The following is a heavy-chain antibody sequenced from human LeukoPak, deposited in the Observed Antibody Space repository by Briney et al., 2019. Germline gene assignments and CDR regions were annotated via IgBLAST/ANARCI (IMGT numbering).Heavy chain of an antibody. V-gene: IGHV3-53*01. D-gene: IGHD2-2*01. CDR1: GFTVSSNY. CDR3: ATDGLYCSSTNCYFEY. J-gene: IGHJ4*02. Sequence: AGGSLRLSCAASGFTVSSNYMSWVRQAPGKGLEWVSIIYSGGSPYYADSVMGRFTISRDNSKNTLYLQMHSLRAEDTAVYYCATDGLYCSSTNCYFEYWGQGTLVTVSS. CDR2: IYSGGSP.